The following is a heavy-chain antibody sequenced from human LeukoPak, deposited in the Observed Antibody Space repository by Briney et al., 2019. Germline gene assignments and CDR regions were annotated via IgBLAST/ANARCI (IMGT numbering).Heavy chain of an antibody. CDR2: INPNSGGT. D-gene: IGHD6-6*01. V-gene: IGHV1-2*02. CDR3: AKDRWSDSSSSFDY. Sequence: ASVKVSCKASGYTFTGYYMHWVRQAPGQGLEWMGWINPNSGGTNYAQKFQGRVTMTRDTSFSTAYMELRSLRSDDTAVYYCAKDRWSDSSSSFDYWGQGTLVTVSS. J-gene: IGHJ4*02. CDR1: GYTFTGYY.